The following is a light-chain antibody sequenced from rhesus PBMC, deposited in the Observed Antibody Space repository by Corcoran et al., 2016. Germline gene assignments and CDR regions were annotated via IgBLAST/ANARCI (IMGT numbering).Light chain of an antibody. J-gene: IGKJ4*01. CDR3: PPGHHYPLP. V-gene: IGKV1S14*01. CDR1: QDITNN. CDR2: NAS. Sequence: DIQMTQSPSSLSASEGDTVTISCRASQDITNNLAWYQQKAGKAPALLIYNASNLEGGGPSRCSGSGSGTDFTLTISRLQPEGFATYYCPPGHHYPLPFGGGTKV.